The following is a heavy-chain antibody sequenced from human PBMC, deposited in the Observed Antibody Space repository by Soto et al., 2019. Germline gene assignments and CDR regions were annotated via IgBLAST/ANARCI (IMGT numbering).Heavy chain of an antibody. V-gene: IGHV3-72*01. CDR3: STTVITAPLFEY. D-gene: IGHD1-20*01. J-gene: IGHJ4*02. CDR1: GFTFSDHY. CDR2: IRNKPTTHNT. Sequence: LRVSCTGSGFTFSDHYMDWVRQAPGKGLEGRGRIRNKPTTHNTDHAASVRGRFTISRDDSENSAYLQMHSLKTEDSAVYYCSTTVITAPLFEYWGQGTVVTVSS.